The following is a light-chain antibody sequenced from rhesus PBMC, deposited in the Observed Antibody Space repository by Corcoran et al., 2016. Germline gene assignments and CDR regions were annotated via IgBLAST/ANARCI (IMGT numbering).Light chain of an antibody. CDR3: QQYSSRPRT. CDR1: QGISSW. Sequence: DIQMTQSPSSLSASVGDTVTITCRASQGISSWLAWYQQKPGTAPKLLINKASRLQRGVPSRFSGNGSGTEFTLTISSLQSGDFSTYYCQQYSSRPRTFGQGTKVDIK. J-gene: IGKJ1*01. V-gene: IGKV1-22*01. CDR2: KAS.